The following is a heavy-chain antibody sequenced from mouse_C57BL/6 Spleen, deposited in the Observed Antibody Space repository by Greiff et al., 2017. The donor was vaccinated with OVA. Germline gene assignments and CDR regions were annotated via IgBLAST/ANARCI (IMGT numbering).Heavy chain of an antibody. V-gene: IGHV3-6*01. CDR1: GYSITSGYY. J-gene: IGHJ2*01. Sequence: EVKLQESGPGLVKPSQSLSLTCSVTGYSITSGYYWNWIRQFPGNKLEWMGYISYDGSNNYNPSLKNRISITRDTSKNQFFLKLNSVTTEDTATYYCAIITRYYFDYWGQGTTLTVSS. D-gene: IGHD1-1*01. CDR2: ISYDGSN. CDR3: AIITRYYFDY.